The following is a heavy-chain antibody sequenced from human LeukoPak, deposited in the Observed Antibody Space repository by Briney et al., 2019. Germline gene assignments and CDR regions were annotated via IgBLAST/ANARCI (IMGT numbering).Heavy chain of an antibody. CDR2: INPNSGGT. V-gene: IGHV1-2*02. J-gene: IGHJ4*02. CDR1: GYTFNGYY. D-gene: IGHD3-10*01. Sequence: ASVKVSCKASGYTFNGYYKHWVRQAPGQGLEWMGWINPNSGGTNYAQKFQGRVTMTRDTSISTAYMELSRLRSDDTAVYYCARSRGGSGSYYSLDYWGQGTLVTVSS. CDR3: ARSRGGSGSYYSLDY.